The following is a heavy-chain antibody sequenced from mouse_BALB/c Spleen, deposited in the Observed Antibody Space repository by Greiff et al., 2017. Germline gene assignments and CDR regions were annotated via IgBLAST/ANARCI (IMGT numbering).Heavy chain of an antibody. J-gene: IGHJ3*01. D-gene: IGHD1-1*01. CDR2: IWAGGST. CDR3: ARDNYYGSSFAY. CDR1: GFSLTSYG. V-gene: IGHV2-9*02. Sequence: VKLMESGPGLVAPSQSLSITCTVSGFSLTSYGVHWVRQPPGKGLEWLGVIWAGGSTNYNSALMSRLSISKDNSKSQVFLKMNSLQTDDTAMYYCARDNYYGSSFAYWGQGTLVTVSA.